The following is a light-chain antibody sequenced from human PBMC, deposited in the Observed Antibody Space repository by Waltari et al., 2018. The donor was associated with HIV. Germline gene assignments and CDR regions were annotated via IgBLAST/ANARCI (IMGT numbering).Light chain of an antibody. CDR1: QDIKHY. Sequence: DIQMTQSPLSLSVSVGDRVTLTCQASQDIKHYLNWYQQKPGKAPRLLIYDASSLETGVPSRFSGSGSGTHSTLTISSLRPEDTATYYCQQYDDLEYTFGQGTTLEMK. V-gene: IGKV1-33*01. CDR2: DAS. J-gene: IGKJ2*01. CDR3: QQYDDLEYT.